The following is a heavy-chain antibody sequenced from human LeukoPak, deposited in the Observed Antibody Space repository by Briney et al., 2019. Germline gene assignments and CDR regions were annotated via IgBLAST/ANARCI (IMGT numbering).Heavy chain of an antibody. J-gene: IGHJ4*02. CDR2: IYHSGST. CDR3: ARVRFLEWSPQYYFDY. CDR1: GYSISSGYY. D-gene: IGHD3-3*01. Sequence: SETLSLTCAVSGYSISSGYYWGWIRQPPGKGRGWIWRIYHSGSTYYNPSLKSRVTISVDTSKNQFSLKLSSVTAADTAVYYCARVRFLEWSPQYYFDYWGQGTLVTVSS. V-gene: IGHV4-38-2*01.